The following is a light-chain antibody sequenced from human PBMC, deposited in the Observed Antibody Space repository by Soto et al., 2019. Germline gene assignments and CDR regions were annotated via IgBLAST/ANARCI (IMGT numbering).Light chain of an antibody. J-gene: IGLJ3*02. CDR3: CSYSSGTTWV. Sequence: QSALTQPASVSGSPGQSITISCTGTSSDVGGYNYVSWYQQHPGKAPKLMIYEVTNRPSGVSHRFSGSKSGNSASLTISGLAAEDEADYYCCSYSSGTTWVFGGGTKLTVL. CDR2: EVT. CDR1: SSDVGGYNY. V-gene: IGLV2-14*01.